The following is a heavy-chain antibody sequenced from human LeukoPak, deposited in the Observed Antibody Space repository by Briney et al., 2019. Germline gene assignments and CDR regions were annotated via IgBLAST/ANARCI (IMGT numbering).Heavy chain of an antibody. Sequence: PGGSLRLSCAASGFTVSSNYMTWVRQAPGKGLEWVSVIYSAGSTYYADSVKGRFTISRDNSKNTLYLQMNSLRAEDTAVYYCARAEQWLEQFDYWGQGILVTVSS. D-gene: IGHD6-19*01. CDR1: GFTVSSNY. V-gene: IGHV3-53*01. CDR3: ARAEQWLEQFDY. CDR2: IYSAGST. J-gene: IGHJ4*02.